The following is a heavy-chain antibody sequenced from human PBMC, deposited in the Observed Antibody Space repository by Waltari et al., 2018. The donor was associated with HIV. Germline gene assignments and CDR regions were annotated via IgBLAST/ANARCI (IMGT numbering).Heavy chain of an antibody. CDR2: ISSSSTI. D-gene: IGHD3-9*01. CDR1: GFTFSSYS. V-gene: IGHV3-48*01. CDR3: ARTSRYFDWLLSY. J-gene: IGHJ4*02. Sequence: EVQLVESGGGLVQPGGSLRLSCAASGFTFSSYSMNWVRQAPGKGLEWVSYISSSSTIYYADSVKGRFTISRDNAKNSLYLQMNSLRAEDTAVYYCARTSRYFDWLLSYWGQGTLVTVSS.